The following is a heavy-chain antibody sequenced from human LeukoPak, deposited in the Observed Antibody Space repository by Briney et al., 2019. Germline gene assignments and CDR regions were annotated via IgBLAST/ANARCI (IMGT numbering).Heavy chain of an antibody. CDR3: ARDLSGDYLDY. CDR2: IIPIFGTA. CDR1: GGTFSSYS. J-gene: IGHJ4*02. D-gene: IGHD4-17*01. Sequence: SVKVSCKACGGTFSSYSISWVRQAAGRGLEWMGGIIPIFGTANYAQKFQGRVTITTDESTSTAYMELSSLRSEDTAAYYCARDLSGDYLDYWSQGTLVTVSS. V-gene: IGHV1-69*05.